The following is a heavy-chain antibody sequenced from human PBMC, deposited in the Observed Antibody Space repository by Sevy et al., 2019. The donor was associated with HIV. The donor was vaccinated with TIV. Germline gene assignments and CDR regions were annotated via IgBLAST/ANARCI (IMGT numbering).Heavy chain of an antibody. CDR3: ARHYGGSWAVAGAFDI. J-gene: IGHJ3*02. Sequence: GESLKISCKDSGYSFTSYWIGWVRQMPGKGLEWMGIIYPGDSDTRYSPSFQGQVTISADKSISTAYLQWSSLRASDTAMYYCARHYGGSWAVAGAFDIWGQGTMVTVSS. V-gene: IGHV5-51*01. CDR1: GYSFTSYW. D-gene: IGHD4-17*01. CDR2: IYPGDSDT.